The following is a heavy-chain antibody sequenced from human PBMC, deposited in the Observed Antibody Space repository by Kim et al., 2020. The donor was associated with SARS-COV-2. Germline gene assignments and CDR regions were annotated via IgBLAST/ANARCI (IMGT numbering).Heavy chain of an antibody. CDR3: ARGAQP. V-gene: IGHV3-7*03. J-gene: IGHJ5*02. CDR2: HDGSQK. Sequence: HDGSQKCHVDSVKGVITISRDNVKTSLYLQMNSLRAEDTAVYYCARGAQPWGRGTLVTVSS.